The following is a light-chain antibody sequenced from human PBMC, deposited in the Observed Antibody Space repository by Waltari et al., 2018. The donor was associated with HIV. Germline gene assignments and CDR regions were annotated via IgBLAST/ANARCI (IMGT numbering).Light chain of an antibody. CDR3: QQYATSPYN. J-gene: IGKJ2*01. CDR2: DAS. V-gene: IGKV3-20*01. CDR1: QSVSNTF. Sequence: IVLTQSPGTLSLFPGERATLSCRASQSVSNTFLAWYQQRPDQAPRLLICDASTRATGIPARFSGSGSGTDFTLNISRLEPEDFAVYYCQQYATSPYNFGQGTKLEIK.